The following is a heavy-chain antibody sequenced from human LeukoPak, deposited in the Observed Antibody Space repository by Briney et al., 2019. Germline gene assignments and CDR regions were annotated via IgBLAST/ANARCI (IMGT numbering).Heavy chain of an antibody. J-gene: IGHJ4*02. CDR3: ARVGTHVDLLDY. V-gene: IGHV3-72*01. CDR1: GFTFSDHY. Sequence: GGSLRLSCAASGFTFSDHYMDWVRQAPGKGLEWVGRTRNKANSYTTEYAASVKGRFTISRDDSKNSLYLQMNSLKTEDTAVYYCARVGTHVDLLDYWGQGTLVTVSS. D-gene: IGHD4-23*01. CDR2: TRNKANSYTT.